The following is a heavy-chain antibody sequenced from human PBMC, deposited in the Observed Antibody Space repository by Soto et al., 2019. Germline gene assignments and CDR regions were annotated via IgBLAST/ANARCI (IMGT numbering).Heavy chain of an antibody. CDR3: ARDHRSKGSGWHGGGMDV. V-gene: IGHV4-31*03. Sequence: SETLSLTCTVSGGSISSGGYYWSWIRQHPGKGLEWIGYIYYSGSTYYNPSLKSRVTISVDTSKNQFSLKLSSVTAADTAVYYCARDHRSKGSGWHGGGMDVWGQGTTVTVSS. CDR1: GGSISSGGYY. J-gene: IGHJ6*02. D-gene: IGHD6-19*01. CDR2: IYYSGST.